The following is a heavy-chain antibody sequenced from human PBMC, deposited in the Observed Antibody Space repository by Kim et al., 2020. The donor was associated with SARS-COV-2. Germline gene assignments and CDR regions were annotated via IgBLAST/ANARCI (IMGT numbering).Heavy chain of an antibody. Sequence: DSVKGRFTISRDNSKNTLYLQMNSLRAEDTAVYYCAGANYDFWSGDAFDIWGQGTMVTVSS. V-gene: IGHV3-30*01. J-gene: IGHJ3*02. CDR3: AGANYDFWSGDAFDI. D-gene: IGHD3-3*01.